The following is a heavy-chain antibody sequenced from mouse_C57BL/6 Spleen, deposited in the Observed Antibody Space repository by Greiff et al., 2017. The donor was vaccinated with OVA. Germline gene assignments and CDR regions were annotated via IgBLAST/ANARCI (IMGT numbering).Heavy chain of an antibody. V-gene: IGHV1-55*01. CDR3: ARGGSYVDY. J-gene: IGHJ2*01. Sequence: QVQLLQPGAELVKPGASVKLSCTASGYTFTSYWLTWVQQRPGQGLEWIGDIYPGGGSTYYNEKFKGKATMTVDTSSSTAYMQLSSLTSEDSAVYYCARGGSYVDYWGKGTTLTVSS. CDR1: GYTFTSYW. CDR2: IYPGGGST. D-gene: IGHD1-1*01.